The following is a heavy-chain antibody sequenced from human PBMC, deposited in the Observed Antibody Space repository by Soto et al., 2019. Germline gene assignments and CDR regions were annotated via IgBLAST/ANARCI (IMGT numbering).Heavy chain of an antibody. V-gene: IGHV1-18*04. Sequence: ASVKVSCKASGYTFTSYGVSWVRQAPGQGLEWMGWISAYNGNTNYPLKLLGRVTMTTDTSTSTAYMELRSLRSVDTAVYYCARDSGAFGGRYYGMDVWGQGTTVTVSS. CDR3: ARDSGAFGGRYYGMDV. CDR2: ISAYNGNT. J-gene: IGHJ6*02. D-gene: IGHD3-10*01. CDR1: GYTFTSYG.